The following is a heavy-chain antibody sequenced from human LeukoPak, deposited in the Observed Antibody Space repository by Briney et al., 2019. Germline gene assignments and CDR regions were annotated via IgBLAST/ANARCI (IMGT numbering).Heavy chain of an antibody. CDR1: GGSFSGYY. V-gene: IGHV4-34*01. CDR3: ARLYCSSTSCYGWFDP. J-gene: IGHJ5*02. Sequence: SETQTLTCAVYGGSFSGYYWSWIRQPPGKGLEWIGEINHSGSTNYNPSLKSRVTISVDTSKNQFSLKLSSVTAADTAVYYCARLYCSSTSCYGWFDPWGQGTLVTVSS. CDR2: INHSGST. D-gene: IGHD2-2*01.